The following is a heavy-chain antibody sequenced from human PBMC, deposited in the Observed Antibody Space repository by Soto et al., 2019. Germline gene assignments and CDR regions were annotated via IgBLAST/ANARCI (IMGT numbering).Heavy chain of an antibody. CDR3: ARGGVVPAATSFTRFDP. Sequence: SETLSLTCAVYGGSFSGYYWSWIRQPPGKGLEWIGEINHSGSTNYNPSLKSRVTISVDTSKNQFSLKLSSVTAADTAVYYCARGGVVPAATSFTRFDPWGQGTLVTVSS. D-gene: IGHD2-2*01. V-gene: IGHV4-34*01. CDR1: GGSFSGYY. J-gene: IGHJ5*02. CDR2: INHSGST.